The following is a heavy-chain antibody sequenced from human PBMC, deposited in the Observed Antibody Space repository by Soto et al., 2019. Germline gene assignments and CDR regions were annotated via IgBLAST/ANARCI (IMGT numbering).Heavy chain of an antibody. V-gene: IGHV3-7*03. CDR3: ARDKGYSYGPLYYYYYYGMDV. J-gene: IGHJ6*02. CDR2: IKQDGSEK. Sequence: GGSLRLSCAASGFTFSSYWMSWVRQAPGKGLEWVANIKQDGSEKYYVDSAKGRFTISRDNAKNSLYLQMNSLRAEDTAVYYCARDKGYSYGPLYYYYYYGMDVWGQGTTVTVSS. CDR1: GFTFSSYW. D-gene: IGHD5-18*01.